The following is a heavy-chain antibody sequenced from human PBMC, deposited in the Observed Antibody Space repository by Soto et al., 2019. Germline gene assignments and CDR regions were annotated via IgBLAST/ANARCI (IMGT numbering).Heavy chain of an antibody. Sequence: PSETLSLTCTVSGGSISSSSYYWGWIRQPPGKGLEWIGSIYYSGSTYYNPSLKSRVTISVDTSKNQFSLKLSSVTAADTAVYYCARGGLPALRFLEWLPSFDYWGQGTLVTAPQ. V-gene: IGHV4-39*07. CDR2: IYYSGST. J-gene: IGHJ4*02. D-gene: IGHD3-3*01. CDR1: GGSISSSSYY. CDR3: ARGGLPALRFLEWLPSFDY.